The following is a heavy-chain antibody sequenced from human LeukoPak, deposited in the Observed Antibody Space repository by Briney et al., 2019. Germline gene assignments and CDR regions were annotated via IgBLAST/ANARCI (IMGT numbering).Heavy chain of an antibody. V-gene: IGHV3-23*01. J-gene: IGHJ4*02. CDR2: ITGSGGNT. Sequence: GGSLRLSCAASGFIFSSYSMSWVRQAPGKGLEWVSVITGSGGNTYYADSVKGRFTISRDNSKNTLYLQLNSLRAGDTAVYYCAKHRPIFYDSSGYFDYWGQGTLVTVSS. D-gene: IGHD3-22*01. CDR1: GFIFSSYS. CDR3: AKHRPIFYDSSGYFDY.